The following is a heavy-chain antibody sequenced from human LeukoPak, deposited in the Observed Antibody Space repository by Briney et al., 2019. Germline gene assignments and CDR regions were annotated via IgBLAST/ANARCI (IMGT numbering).Heavy chain of an antibody. D-gene: IGHD5-18*01. CDR2: IRWNSGSI. J-gene: IGHJ4*02. CDR1: GFTFEDYA. CDR3: AKAVYSYGSYCDY. V-gene: IGHV3-9*01. Sequence: AGGSLRLSCAASGFTFEDYAMHWGRQAPGEGLGGGSGIRWNSGSIGYADSVEGRFTNSRDKAKNPLYLQINSLRAEDTALYHCAKAVYSYGSYCDYWGQGTLVTLPS.